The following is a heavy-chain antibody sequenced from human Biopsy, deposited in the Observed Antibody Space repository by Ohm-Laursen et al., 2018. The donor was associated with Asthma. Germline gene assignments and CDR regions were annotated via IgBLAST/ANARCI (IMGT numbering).Heavy chain of an antibody. V-gene: IGHV2-70*04. CDR1: GFSLSSSGAN. CDR3: TRHNDY. Sequence: TQTLTLTCSFSGFSLSSSGANVNWIRQPPGRALEWLARIDWEEDKFYSASLRTRLTISKGSSEDQVVLTMTNMGPVDTATYYCTRHNDYWGPGILVTVSS. D-gene: IGHD1-14*01. CDR2: IDWEEDK. J-gene: IGHJ4*02.